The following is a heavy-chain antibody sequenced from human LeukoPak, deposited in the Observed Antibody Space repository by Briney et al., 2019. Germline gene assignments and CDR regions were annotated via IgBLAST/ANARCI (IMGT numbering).Heavy chain of an antibody. V-gene: IGHV1-18*01. J-gene: IGHJ4*02. D-gene: IGHD3-9*01. CDR3: ARDPGQYYDILTGYYTPYYFDY. Sequence: ASVKVSCKASGYTFTSYGVSWVRQAPGQGLEWMGWISTFNADTDYAQKFQGRVTMTTETSTSTAYMELRSLTSDDTAVYYCARDPGQYYDILTGYYTPYYFDYWGQGTLVTVSS. CDR1: GYTFTSYG. CDR2: ISTFNADT.